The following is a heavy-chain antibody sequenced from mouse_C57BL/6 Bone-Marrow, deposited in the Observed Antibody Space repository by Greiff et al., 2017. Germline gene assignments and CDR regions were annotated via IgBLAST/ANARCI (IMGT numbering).Heavy chain of an antibody. J-gene: IGHJ3*01. V-gene: IGHV5-9*01. CDR2: ISGGGGNT. CDR1: GFTFSSYT. CDR3: APDPIFAY. Sequence: EVKLLQSGGGLVKPGGSLKLSCAASGFTFSSYTMSWVRQTPEKRLEWVATISGGGGNTYYPDSVKGRFTISRDNAKNTLYLQMSSLRSEDTAFYYCAPDPIFAYWGRGNLVTVSA.